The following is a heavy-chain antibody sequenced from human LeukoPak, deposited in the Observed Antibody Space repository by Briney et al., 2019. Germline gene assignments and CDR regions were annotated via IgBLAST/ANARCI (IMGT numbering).Heavy chain of an antibody. J-gene: IGHJ4*02. CDR2: INHSGST. V-gene: IGHV4-34*01. D-gene: IGHD6-13*01. Sequence: GSLRLSCAASGFTVSSNYMSWIRQPPGKGLEWIGEINHSGSTNYNPSLKSRVTISVDTSKNQFSLKLSSVTAADTAVYYCARGGAAAGTKGPGPFDYWGQGTLVTVSS. CDR3: ARGGAAAGTKGPGPFDY. CDR1: GFTVSSNY.